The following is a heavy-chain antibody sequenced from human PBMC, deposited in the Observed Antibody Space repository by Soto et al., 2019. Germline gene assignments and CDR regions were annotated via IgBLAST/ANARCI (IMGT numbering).Heavy chain of an antibody. J-gene: IGHJ5*02. V-gene: IGHV3-33*01. D-gene: IGHD6-13*01. Sequence: GSLRLSCAASGFTFSSYGMHWVRQAPGKGLEWVAVIWYDGSNKYYADSVKGRFTISRDNSKNTLYLQMNSLRAEDTAVYYCAGALGYSSSWYSVADINWFDPWGQGTLVTVSS. CDR2: IWYDGSNK. CDR1: GFTFSSYG. CDR3: AGALGYSSSWYSVADINWFDP.